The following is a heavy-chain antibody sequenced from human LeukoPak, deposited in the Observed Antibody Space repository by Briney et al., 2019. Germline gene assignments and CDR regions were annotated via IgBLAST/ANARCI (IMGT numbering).Heavy chain of an antibody. V-gene: IGHV3-23*01. CDR2: ISGSGGST. J-gene: IGHJ4*02. CDR1: GFTFSSYA. D-gene: IGHD3-3*01. CDR3: AKVGSVLRFLEWLSVDY. Sequence: GGSLRLSCAASGFTFSSYAMGWVRQAPGKGLEWVSAISGSGGSTYYADSVKGRFTISRDNSKNTLYLQMNSLRAEDTAVYYCAKVGSVLRFLEWLSVDYWGQGTLVTVSS.